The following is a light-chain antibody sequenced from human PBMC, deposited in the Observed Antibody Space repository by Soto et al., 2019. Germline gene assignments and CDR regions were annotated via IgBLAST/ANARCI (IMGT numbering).Light chain of an antibody. CDR1: SGHSSDA. Sequence: QPVLTQSPSASASLGASVTLTCTLSSGHSSDAIAWHQQQPQKGPRYLMKINSDGSHSKGDGIPDRCSGSSSGAERYLTISSLQSEDEADYYCQTWGTGIRVVFGGGTKVTVL. CDR2: INSDGSH. V-gene: IGLV4-69*01. J-gene: IGLJ2*01. CDR3: QTWGTGIRVV.